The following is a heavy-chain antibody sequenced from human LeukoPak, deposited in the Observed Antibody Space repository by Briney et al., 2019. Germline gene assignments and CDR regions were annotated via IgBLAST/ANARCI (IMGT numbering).Heavy chain of an antibody. CDR3: AIEQNSKGYFDY. J-gene: IGHJ4*02. D-gene: IGHD4-23*01. Sequence: GGSLRLSCAASGFTFSSYAMSWVRQAPGKGLEWVSAISGSGGSTYYTDSVKGRFTISRDNSKSTLYLQMNSLRAEDTAVYYCAIEQNSKGYFDYCGQGTLVTVSS. CDR2: ISGSGGST. CDR1: GFTFSSYA. V-gene: IGHV3-23*01.